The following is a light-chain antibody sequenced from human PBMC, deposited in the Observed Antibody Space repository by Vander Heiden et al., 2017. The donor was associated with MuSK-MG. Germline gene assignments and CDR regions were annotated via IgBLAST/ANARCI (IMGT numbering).Light chain of an antibody. Sequence: TTPCSGSSSNIGNNAGNSYQQLPGQPPKLLIYYDDLPPSVVAGRFSGSKSGTSASLTISGLQSDDEADYYCAAGNNSLNGLVFGGGTKLTVL. V-gene: IGLV1-36*01. J-gene: IGLJ2*01. CDR1: SSNIGNNA. CDR3: AAGNNSLNGLV. CDR2: YDD.